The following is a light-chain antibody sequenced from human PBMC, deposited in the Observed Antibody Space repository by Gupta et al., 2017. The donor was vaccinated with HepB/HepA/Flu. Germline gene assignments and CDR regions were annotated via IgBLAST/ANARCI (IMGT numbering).Light chain of an antibody. CDR3: QQYDNLPIT. J-gene: IGKJ3*01. CDR1: QDINNY. CDR2: DAS. Sequence: DIQMTQSPSSLSASVGDRVTITCQASQDINNYLNWYQQKPGKAPKLLIYDASNWETGVPSRFSGSGSGTDFTFTISSLQPEDIATYYCQQYDNLPITFGHGTKVDI. V-gene: IGKV1-33*01.